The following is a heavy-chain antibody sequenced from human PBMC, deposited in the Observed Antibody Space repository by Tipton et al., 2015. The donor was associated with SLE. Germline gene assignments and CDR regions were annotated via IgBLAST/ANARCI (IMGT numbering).Heavy chain of an antibody. CDR1: GFTFSSYG. D-gene: IGHD2-2*02. CDR2: IRYDGSNK. J-gene: IGHJ5*02. Sequence: SLRLSCAASGFTFSSYGMHWVRQAPGKGLEWVAFIRYDGSNKYYADSVKGRFTISRDNSKNTLYLQMNSLRAEDTAVYYCAKFWWGYCSSTSCYTPFDPWGQGTLVTVSS. CDR3: AKFWWGYCSSTSCYTPFDP. V-gene: IGHV3-30*02.